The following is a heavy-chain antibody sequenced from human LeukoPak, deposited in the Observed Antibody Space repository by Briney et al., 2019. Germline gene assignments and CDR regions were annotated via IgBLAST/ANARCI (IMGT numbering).Heavy chain of an antibody. CDR3: ARGLYCSSTSCYLIDY. CDR2: ISAYNGNT. V-gene: IGHV1-18*01. CDR1: GYTFTSYG. J-gene: IGHJ4*02. D-gene: IGHD2-2*01. Sequence: ASAKVSCKASGYTFTSYGISWVRQAPGQGLEWMGWISAYNGNTNYAQKLQGRVTMTTDTSTSTAYMELRSLRSDDTAVYYCARGLYCSSTSCYLIDYWGQGTLVTVSS.